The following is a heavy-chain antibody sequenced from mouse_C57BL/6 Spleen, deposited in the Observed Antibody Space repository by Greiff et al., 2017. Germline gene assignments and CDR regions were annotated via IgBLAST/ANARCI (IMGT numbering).Heavy chain of an antibody. CDR2: IYPGSGST. D-gene: IGHD1-1*01. CDR3: ARRGETYYGSSYWYFDV. CDR1: GYTFTSYW. Sequence: QVQLQQPGAELVKPGASVKMSCKASGYTFTSYWITWVQQRPGQGLEWIGDIYPGSGSTYYTEKFKSKATLAVDTSSSTAYMQLSSLTSEDSAVYYCARRGETYYGSSYWYFDVWGTGTTVTVSS. V-gene: IGHV1-55*01. J-gene: IGHJ1*03.